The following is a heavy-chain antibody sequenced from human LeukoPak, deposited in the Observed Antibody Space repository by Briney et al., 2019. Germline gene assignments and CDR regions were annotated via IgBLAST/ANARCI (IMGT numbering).Heavy chain of an antibody. J-gene: IGHJ5*02. CDR1: GITFGNNW. CDR2: INSDGGGA. Sequence: GGSLRLSCAASGITFGNNWMHWVRQGPGKGLVWISRINSDGGGAIYADSVKGRFTVSRDNAKNTLYLQMNSLRAEDTAVFYCARDVPHNWFDTWGQGTLVTVSS. V-gene: IGHV3-74*01. CDR3: ARDVPHNWFDT.